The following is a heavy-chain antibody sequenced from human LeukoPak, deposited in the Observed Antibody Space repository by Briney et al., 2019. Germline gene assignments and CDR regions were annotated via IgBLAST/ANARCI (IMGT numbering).Heavy chain of an antibody. CDR2: ISAYNGNT. J-gene: IGHJ4*02. CDR3: ARNHITMVRGVIGY. V-gene: IGHV1-18*01. CDR1: GYTFTSYG. D-gene: IGHD3-10*01. Sequence: ASVKVSCKASGYTFTSYGISWVRQAPGQRLEWMGWISAYNGNTNYAQKLQGRVTMTTDTSTSTAYMELRSLRSGDTAVYYCARNHITMVRGVIGYWGQGTLVTVSS.